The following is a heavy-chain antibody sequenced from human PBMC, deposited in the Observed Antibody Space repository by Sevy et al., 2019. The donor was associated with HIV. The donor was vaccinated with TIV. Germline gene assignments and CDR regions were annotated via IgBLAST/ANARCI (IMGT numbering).Heavy chain of an antibody. CDR3: VRQYYGSGSYYNSFFDY. V-gene: IGHV5-51*01. CDR2: TYPGDSDT. D-gene: IGHD3-10*01. Sequence: GESLKISCKASGYRFTSYWIGWVRQMPGKGLEWMGITYPGDSDTRYSPSFQGQVTISADKSISTAYLQWSSLKASDTARYYCVRQYYGSGSYYNSFFDYCGQGTLVTVSS. CDR1: GYRFTSYW. J-gene: IGHJ4*02.